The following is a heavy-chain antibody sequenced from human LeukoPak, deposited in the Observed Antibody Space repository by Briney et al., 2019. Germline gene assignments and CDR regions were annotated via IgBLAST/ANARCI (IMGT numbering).Heavy chain of an antibody. V-gene: IGHV1-69*01. CDR3: ARKGYCSGGSCYDLEYFQH. J-gene: IGHJ1*01. CDR2: IIPIFGTA. CDR1: GGTFSSYA. D-gene: IGHD2-15*01. Sequence: SVKVSCKASGGTFSSYAISWVRQAPGQGLEWMGGIIPIFGTANYAQKFQGRVTITADESTSTAYMELSSLRSEDTAVCYCARKGYCSGGSCYDLEYFQHWGQGTLVTVSS.